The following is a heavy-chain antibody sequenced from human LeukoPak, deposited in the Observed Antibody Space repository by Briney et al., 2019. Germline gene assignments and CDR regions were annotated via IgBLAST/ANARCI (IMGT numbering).Heavy chain of an antibody. J-gene: IGHJ5*02. CDR2: ISGSGGST. Sequence: GGSLRLSCAASGFTVSSSYMSWVRQAPGKGLEWVSVISGSGGSTSYADSVKGRFTISRDNSKNTLYLQMNSLRAEDTAVYYCAKDRYGYSEKNWFDPWGQGTLVTVSS. V-gene: IGHV3-23*01. CDR1: GFTVSSSY. CDR3: AKDRYGYSEKNWFDP. D-gene: IGHD5-18*01.